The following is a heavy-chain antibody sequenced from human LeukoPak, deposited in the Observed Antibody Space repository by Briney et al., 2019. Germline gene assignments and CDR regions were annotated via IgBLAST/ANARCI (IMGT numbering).Heavy chain of an antibody. CDR1: GFTFSSYS. Sequence: GGSLRLSCAASGFTFSSYSMNWVRQAPGKGLEWVSSISSSSSYIYYADSVKGRFTISRDNAKNSLYLQMNSLRAEDTAEYYCARGMYGDLNYFDYWGQGTLVTVSS. J-gene: IGHJ4*02. D-gene: IGHD4-17*01. CDR3: ARGMYGDLNYFDY. CDR2: ISSSSSYI. V-gene: IGHV3-21*01.